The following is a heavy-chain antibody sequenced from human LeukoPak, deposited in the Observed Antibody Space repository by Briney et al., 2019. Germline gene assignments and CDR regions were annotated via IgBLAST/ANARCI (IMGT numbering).Heavy chain of an antibody. Sequence: SETLSLTYAVYGGSFRDYYWTWIRQPPGKGLEWIGEIEQFGSTSHNPSLNSRVTISVDTSKNQFSLKLSSVTAADTAVYYCARGQFRITVTSSRPAPRRYFDLWGRGTLVTVSS. CDR1: GGSFRDYY. D-gene: IGHD2-2*01. CDR3: ARGQFRITVTSSRPAPRRYFDL. CDR2: IEQFGST. J-gene: IGHJ2*01. V-gene: IGHV4-34*01.